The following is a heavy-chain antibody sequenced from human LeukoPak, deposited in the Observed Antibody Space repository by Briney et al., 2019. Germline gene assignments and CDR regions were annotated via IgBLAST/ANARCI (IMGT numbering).Heavy chain of an antibody. V-gene: IGHV1-18*01. D-gene: IGHD3-10*01. CDR3: ARDSGAYYYGSGSFFDY. Sequence: ASLKVSCKASGYPFTSYGISWVRQPPRQRLQWMGWISAYNGNTNYAQKLQGRVTMTTDTSTSTAYMELRSLRSDDTAVYYCARDSGAYYYGSGSFFDYWGQGTLVTVSS. J-gene: IGHJ4*02. CDR1: GYPFTSYG. CDR2: ISAYNGNT.